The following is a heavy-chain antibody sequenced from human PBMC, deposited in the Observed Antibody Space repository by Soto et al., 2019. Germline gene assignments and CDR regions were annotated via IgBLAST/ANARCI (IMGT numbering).Heavy chain of an antibody. V-gene: IGHV3-23*01. CDR3: ARDRHGSDWYTYYFYTLAV. CDR1: GFIFSDYA. CDR2: ISGSGESI. J-gene: IGHJ6*02. Sequence: PGGSLRLSCAASGFIFSDYAMTWVRQAPGKGLGWVSGISGSGESIYYADSVEGRFTISRDNSKNTLYLQMNSLRGEDTAVYYCARDRHGSDWYTYYFYTLAVWGQGTTVTVS. D-gene: IGHD6-13*01.